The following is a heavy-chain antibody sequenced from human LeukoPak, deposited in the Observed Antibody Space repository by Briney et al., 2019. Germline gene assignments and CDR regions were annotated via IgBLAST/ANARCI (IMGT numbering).Heavy chain of an antibody. CDR1: GYTFTGYY. J-gene: IGHJ4*02. Sequence: ASVKVSCKASGYTFTGYYMHWVRQAPGQGLEWMGWINPNSGDTNYAQKFQGRVTMTRDTSISTAYMELSRLRSDDTAVYCCARVGSTSCYDYWGQGTLVTVSS. D-gene: IGHD2-2*01. CDR3: ARVGSTSCYDY. CDR2: INPNSGDT. V-gene: IGHV1-2*02.